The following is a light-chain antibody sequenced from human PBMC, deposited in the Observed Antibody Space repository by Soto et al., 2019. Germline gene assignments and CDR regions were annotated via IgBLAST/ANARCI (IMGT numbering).Light chain of an antibody. CDR1: SSDVGTYNY. Sequence: QSVLTQPASVSVTPGQSITISCTPTSSDVGTYNYVSWYQHHPGKAPKLIIYEVSNRPSGVSNRFSGSKSGSTASLTISGLQAEDEADYHCTSYTRDTALVFGTGTKVTVL. CDR3: TSYTRDTALV. CDR2: EVS. J-gene: IGLJ1*01. V-gene: IGLV2-14*01.